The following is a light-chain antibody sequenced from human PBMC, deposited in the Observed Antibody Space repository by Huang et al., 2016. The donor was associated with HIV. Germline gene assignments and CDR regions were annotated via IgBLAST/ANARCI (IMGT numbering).Light chain of an antibody. CDR2: AAS. CDR1: QGISNS. J-gene: IGKJ1*01. Sequence: DIQMTQSPSSLSASVGDRVTITCRASQGISNSLAWYQQKPGKAPKLLLYAASRLESGVPSRFSGSGSGTDYTLTINSLQPEDFATYYCQQYYSAPTFGQGTKVEIK. CDR3: QQYYSAPT. V-gene: IGKV1-NL1*01.